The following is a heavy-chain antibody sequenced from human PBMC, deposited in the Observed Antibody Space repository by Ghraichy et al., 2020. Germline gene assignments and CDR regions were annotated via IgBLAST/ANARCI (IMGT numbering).Heavy chain of an antibody. Sequence: GESLNISCAASGFSSSSYFMHWVRQAPGKGLEWVSRINSDGSNTIYADSVKGRFSISRDNAKNTVYLQMSGLRVEDTAVYYCACFGVVPVTWGRGTLVTVSS. J-gene: IGHJ5*02. CDR2: INSDGSNT. CDR3: ACFGVVPVT. D-gene: IGHD3-3*01. CDR1: GFSSSSYF. V-gene: IGHV3-74*01.